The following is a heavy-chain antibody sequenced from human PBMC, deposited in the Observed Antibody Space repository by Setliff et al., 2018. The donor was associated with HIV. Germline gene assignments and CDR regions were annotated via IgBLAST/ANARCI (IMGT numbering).Heavy chain of an antibody. CDR3: ARALYGEYGGDLNWLDP. V-gene: IGHV7-4-1*02. J-gene: IGHJ5*02. CDR2: INTQTGSP. CDR1: GYTFTSYA. Sequence: RASVKVSCKASGYTFTSYAMNWVRQAPGQGLEWMGWINTQTGSPTYAQAFTGRFVFSVDTSVTTAYLQISGLKADDTAVYYCARALYGEYGGDLNWLDPWGQGTLVTVSS. D-gene: IGHD4-17*01.